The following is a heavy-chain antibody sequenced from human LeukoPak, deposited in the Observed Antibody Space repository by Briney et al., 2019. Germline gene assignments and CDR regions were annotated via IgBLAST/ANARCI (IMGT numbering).Heavy chain of an antibody. CDR1: GVSLSDSY. D-gene: IGHD6-6*01. CDR2: VSDRGGA. Sequence: PSETLSLTCSVSGVSLSDSYWSWVRQSPGKAVEWIGYVSDRGGASYNPSLKGRVTISPDTSKNQFSLKLNSVTAADTAVYYCATNALLVPSTFDSWGRGTLVTVSS. V-gene: IGHV4-59*12. CDR3: ATNALLVPSTFDS. J-gene: IGHJ4*02.